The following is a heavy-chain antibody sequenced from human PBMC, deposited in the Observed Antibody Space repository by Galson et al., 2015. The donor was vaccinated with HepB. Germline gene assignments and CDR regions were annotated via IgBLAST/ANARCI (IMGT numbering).Heavy chain of an antibody. Sequence: SCKASGGTFSSYAISWVRQAPGQGLEWMGGVIPIFGTANYAQKFQGRVTITADESTSTAYMELSSLRSEDTAVYYCARDPDIVVVPAAMGGVYYYGMDVWGQGTTVTVSS. CDR2: VIPIFGTA. J-gene: IGHJ6*02. D-gene: IGHD2-2*01. CDR1: GGTFSSYA. V-gene: IGHV1-69*01. CDR3: ARDPDIVVVPAAMGGVYYYGMDV.